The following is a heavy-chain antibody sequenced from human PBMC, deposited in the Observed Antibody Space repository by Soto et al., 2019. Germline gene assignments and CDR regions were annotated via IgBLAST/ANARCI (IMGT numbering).Heavy chain of an antibody. Sequence: ASVKVSCKASGYTFTIYAMHWVRQAPGQRLEWMGWINAGNGNTKYSQKFQGRVTITRDTSASTAYMELSSLRFEDTAVYYCASNHALYYYYGMDVWGQGTTVTVSS. CDR3: ASNHALYYYYGMDV. CDR1: GYTFTIYA. D-gene: IGHD2-2*01. J-gene: IGHJ6*02. V-gene: IGHV1-3*01. CDR2: INAGNGNT.